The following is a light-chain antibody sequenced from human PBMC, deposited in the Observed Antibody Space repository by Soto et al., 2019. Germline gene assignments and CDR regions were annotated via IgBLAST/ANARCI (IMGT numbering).Light chain of an antibody. CDR1: QSISSY. J-gene: IGKJ4*01. Sequence: DIQMTQSPSSLSASVGDRVTITCRASQSISSYLNWYQQKPGKAPKLLIYAASSLQSGVPSRFSGSGSGTDFTLTIRSLQPEDFATYYCQQRYSTPITFGGGTQVEIK. CDR2: AAS. CDR3: QQRYSTPIT. V-gene: IGKV1-39*01.